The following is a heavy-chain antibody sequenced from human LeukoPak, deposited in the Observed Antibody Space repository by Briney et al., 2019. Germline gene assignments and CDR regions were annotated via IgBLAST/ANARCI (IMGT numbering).Heavy chain of an antibody. CDR2: IYSGGST. V-gene: IGHV3-53*04. D-gene: IGHD3-22*01. J-gene: IGHJ5*02. Sequence: PGGSLRLSCAASGFTVISNYMTWVRQAPGGGLQWVSVIYSGGSTYYADSVKGRFTISRHSSQNTLYLQMNSLTPEDTAVYYCARCSTSSGHSVRWFDPWGQGTLVTVSS. CDR3: ARCSTSSGHSVRWFDP. CDR1: GFTVISNY.